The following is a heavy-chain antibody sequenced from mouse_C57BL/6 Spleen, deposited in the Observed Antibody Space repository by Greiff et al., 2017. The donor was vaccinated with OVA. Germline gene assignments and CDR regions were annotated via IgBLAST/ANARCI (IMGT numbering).Heavy chain of an antibody. CDR2: IRLKSANYAT. D-gene: IGHD2-1*01. CDR1: GFTFSNYW. V-gene: IGHV6-3*01. J-gene: IGHJ3*01. CDR3: TRIYYGNCAWFAY. Sequence: EVKLVESGGGLVQPGGSMKLSCVASGFTFSNYWMNWVRQSPEKGLEWVAQIRLKSANYATHYAESVKGRFTISRDDSKSSVYLQMNNLRAEDTGIYYCTRIYYGNCAWFAYWGQGTLVTVSA.